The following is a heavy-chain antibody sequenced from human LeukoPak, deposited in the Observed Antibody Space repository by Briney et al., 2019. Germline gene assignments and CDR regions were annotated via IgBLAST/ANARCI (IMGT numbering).Heavy chain of an antibody. Sequence: GGSLRLSCAASGFTFSSFEMNWVRQAPGKGLEWVSYISSSGSTIYYADSVKGRFTISRDNAKNSLYLQMNSLRAEDTAVYYCARDAEVGYFDSSNFYDYWGQGTLVTVSS. J-gene: IGHJ4*02. D-gene: IGHD3-22*01. CDR3: ARDAEVGYFDSSNFYDY. CDR1: GFTFSSFE. CDR2: ISSSGSTI. V-gene: IGHV3-48*03.